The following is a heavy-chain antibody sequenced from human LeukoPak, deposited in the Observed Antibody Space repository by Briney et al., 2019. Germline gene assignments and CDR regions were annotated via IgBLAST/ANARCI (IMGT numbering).Heavy chain of an antibody. CDR1: GFTFSSYS. J-gene: IGHJ4*02. Sequence: GGSLRLSCAASGFTFSSYSMNWVRQAPGKGLEWVSYVSSSSTIYYADSVKGRFTISRDNAKNTVSLQMNNLRAEDTAAYYCAKSDCGSDGCKLLNYWGQGTLVIASS. D-gene: IGHD3-10*01. CDR3: AKSDCGSDGCKLLNY. CDR2: VSSSSTI. V-gene: IGHV3-48*01.